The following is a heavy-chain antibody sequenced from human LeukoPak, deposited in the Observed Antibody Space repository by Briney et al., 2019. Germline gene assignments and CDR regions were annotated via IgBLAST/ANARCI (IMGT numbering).Heavy chain of an antibody. V-gene: IGHV1-69*13. J-gene: IGHJ6*03. Sequence: ASVKVSFKASGGTFSSYAISWVRQAPGQGLEWMGGIIPIFGTANYAQKFQGRVTITADESTSTAYMELSSLRSEGTAVYYCARGGAAAGTRGYYYYYYMDVWGKGTTVTISS. D-gene: IGHD6-13*01. CDR2: IIPIFGTA. CDR3: ARGGAAAGTRGYYYYYYMDV. CDR1: GGTFSSYA.